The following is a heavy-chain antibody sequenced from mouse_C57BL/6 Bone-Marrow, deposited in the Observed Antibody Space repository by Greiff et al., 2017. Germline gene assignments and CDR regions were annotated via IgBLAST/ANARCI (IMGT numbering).Heavy chain of an antibody. D-gene: IGHD1-1*01. V-gene: IGHV1-59*01. CDR3: ARSPYCYGSSGDFDD. J-gene: IGHJ1*03. CDR1: GYTFTSYW. CDR2: IDPSDSYT. Sequence: QVQLQQPGAELVRPGTSVKLSCKASGYTFTSYWMHWVKQRPGQGLEWIGVIDPSDSYTNYNQKFKGKATLTVDTSSSTAYMQLSSLTSEDSAVYYCARSPYCYGSSGDFDDWGKGTTLTVSS.